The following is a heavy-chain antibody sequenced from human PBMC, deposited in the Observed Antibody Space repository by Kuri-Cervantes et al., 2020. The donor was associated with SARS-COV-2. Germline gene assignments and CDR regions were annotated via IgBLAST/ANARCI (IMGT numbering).Heavy chain of an antibody. CDR2: ISYDGSNK. J-gene: IGHJ6*02. CDR3: AKVSGSYPYYYYYYGMDV. Sequence: GESLKISCAASGFTFSSYGMHWVRQAPGKGLEWVAVISYDGSNKYYADPVKGRFTISRDNSKNTLYLQMNSLRAEDTAVYYCAKVSGSYPYYYYYYGMDVWGQGTTVTVSS. CDR1: GFTFSSYG. D-gene: IGHD1-26*01. V-gene: IGHV3-30*18.